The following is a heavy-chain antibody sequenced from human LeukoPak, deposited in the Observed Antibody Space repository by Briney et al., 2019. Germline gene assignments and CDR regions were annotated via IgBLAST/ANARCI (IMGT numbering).Heavy chain of an antibody. D-gene: IGHD3-3*01. J-gene: IGHJ3*02. Sequence: SETLSLTCTVSGGSISSGGYYWSWIRQHPGKGLEWIGYIYYSGSTYYNPSLKRRVTISVDTSKNQFSLKLSSVTAADTAVYYCARELAYYDFWSGYRNDAFDIWGQGTMVTVSS. CDR1: GGSISSGGYY. CDR3: ARELAYYDFWSGYRNDAFDI. V-gene: IGHV4-31*03. CDR2: IYYSGST.